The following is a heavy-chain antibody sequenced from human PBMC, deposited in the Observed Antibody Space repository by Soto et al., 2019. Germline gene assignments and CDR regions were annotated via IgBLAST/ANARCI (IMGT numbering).Heavy chain of an antibody. CDR3: ARGPGYYFDY. Sequence: EVQLVESGGGLVQPGGSLRLSCAASGFTFSSYAMHWVRQAPGKGLEYVSAISSNGGSTYYANSVKGRFTISRDNSKNTLDLQMGSLRAEDMGVYYCARGPGYYFDYWGQGTLVTVSS. J-gene: IGHJ4*02. V-gene: IGHV3-64*01. CDR2: ISSNGGST. CDR1: GFTFSSYA.